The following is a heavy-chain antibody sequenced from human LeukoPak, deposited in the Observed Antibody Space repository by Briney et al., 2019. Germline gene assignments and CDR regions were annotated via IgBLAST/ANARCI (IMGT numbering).Heavy chain of an antibody. J-gene: IGHJ4*02. V-gene: IGHV3-7*01. D-gene: IGHD6-13*01. CDR3: ARDVARAAAGKAGFDY. Sequence: PGGSLRLSCVGSGFSLSGDWMSWVRQAPGAGLEWVANIREDGGETYYVDSVKGRFTISRDNAKNSLYLQMNSLRAEDTAVYYCARDVARAAAGKAGFDYWGQGTLVTVSS. CDR1: GFSLSGDW. CDR2: IREDGGET.